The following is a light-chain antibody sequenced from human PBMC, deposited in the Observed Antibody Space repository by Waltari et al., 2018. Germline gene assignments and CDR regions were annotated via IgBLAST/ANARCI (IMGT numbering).Light chain of an antibody. CDR2: DAS. J-gene: IGKJ1*01. CDR1: QSVASRH. Sequence: ETVLTQSPGTLSLSPGDSATLPCRASQSVASRHLAWYQQKPGQAPRLLIYDASSRATGIPDRFSGSGSGTDFTLTITRLEPEDFAVYYCQQYGNPPRTFGQGTDVEIK. CDR3: QQYGNPPRT. V-gene: IGKV3-20*01.